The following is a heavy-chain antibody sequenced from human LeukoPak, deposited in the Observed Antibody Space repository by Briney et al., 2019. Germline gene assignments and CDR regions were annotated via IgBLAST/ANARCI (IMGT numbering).Heavy chain of an antibody. J-gene: IGHJ3*02. D-gene: IGHD4-17*01. Sequence: SETLSLTCTVSGGSISSYYWSWIRQPAGKGLEWIGRIYTSGSTNYNPSLKSRVTMSVDTSKNQFSLKLSSVTAADTAVYYCARDPGDYGDYVDASDIWGQGTMVTVSS. CDR1: GGSISSYY. CDR3: ARDPGDYGDYVDASDI. CDR2: IYTSGST. V-gene: IGHV4-4*07.